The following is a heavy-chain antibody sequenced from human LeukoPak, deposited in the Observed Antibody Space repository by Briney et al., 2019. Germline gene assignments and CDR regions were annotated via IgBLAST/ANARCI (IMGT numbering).Heavy chain of an antibody. J-gene: IGHJ3*02. Sequence: GGSLRLSCAASGFTFSSYAMHWVRQAPGKGLEWVAVISYDGSNKYYADSVKGRITISRDNSKNTLYLQRNRLRAEDTGVYYCARDRAYAGYRDAFDIWGQGTMVTVSS. V-gene: IGHV3-30*04. CDR3: ARDRAYAGYRDAFDI. D-gene: IGHD5-24*01. CDR2: ISYDGSNK. CDR1: GFTFSSYA.